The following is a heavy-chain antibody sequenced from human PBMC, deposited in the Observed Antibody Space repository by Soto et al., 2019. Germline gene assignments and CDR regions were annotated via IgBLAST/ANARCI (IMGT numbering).Heavy chain of an antibody. CDR1: GYTSSNFG. CDR3: ARDRTLVITTRAVDF. Sequence: QVQLVQSGGEVKKPGASVRVSCKTSGYTSSNFGISWLRQAPGQGLEWMGWISSFNSNTRYAQTFQGRVTMFTDTSASTAYMELRSLRSDDTAIYYCARDRTLVITTRAVDFWGQGTLVTVSS. J-gene: IGHJ4*02. CDR2: ISSFNSNT. V-gene: IGHV1-18*01. D-gene: IGHD3-22*01.